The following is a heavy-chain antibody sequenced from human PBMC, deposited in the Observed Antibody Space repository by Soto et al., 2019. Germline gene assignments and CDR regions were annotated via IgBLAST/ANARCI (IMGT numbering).Heavy chain of an antibody. CDR2: ISYDGSNK. Sequence: QVQLVESGGGVVQPGRSLRLSCAASGFTFSSYAMHWVRQAPGKGLEWVAVISYDGSNKYYADSVKGRFTISRDNSKNTLYLQMNSRRAEDTAVYYWARDPAYGSGSERWFDPWGQGTLVTVSS. J-gene: IGHJ5*02. D-gene: IGHD3-10*01. V-gene: IGHV3-30-3*01. CDR3: ARDPAYGSGSERWFDP. CDR1: GFTFSSYA.